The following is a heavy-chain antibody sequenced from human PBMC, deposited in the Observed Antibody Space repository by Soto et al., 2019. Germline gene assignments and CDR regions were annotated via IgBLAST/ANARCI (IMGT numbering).Heavy chain of an antibody. V-gene: IGHV4-31*03. J-gene: IGHJ4*02. CDR2: IYYSGST. CDR3: ARSRIAAAGYDY. D-gene: IGHD6-13*01. CDR1: GGSISSGGYY. Sequence: NPSETLSLTCTVSGGSISSGGYYWSWIRQHPGKGLEWIGYIYYSGSTYYNPSLKSRVTISVDTSKNQFSLKLSSVTAADTAVYYCARSRIAAAGYDYWGQGTLVTVSS.